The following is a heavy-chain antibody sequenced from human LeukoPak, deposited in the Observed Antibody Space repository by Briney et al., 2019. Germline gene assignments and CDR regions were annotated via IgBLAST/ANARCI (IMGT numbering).Heavy chain of an antibody. CDR3: ARYIATSRRDLDY. CDR2: IKQDGSEK. V-gene: IGHV3-7*01. Sequence: PGGSLRLSCAASGFTLSTYWMSWVRQAPGKGLEWVARIKQDGSEKHYVDSVKGRFTISRDNARNSVYPQMNTLRAEDTAVYYCARYIATSRRDLDYWGQGTLVTVSS. D-gene: IGHD6-13*01. J-gene: IGHJ4*02. CDR1: GFTLSTYW.